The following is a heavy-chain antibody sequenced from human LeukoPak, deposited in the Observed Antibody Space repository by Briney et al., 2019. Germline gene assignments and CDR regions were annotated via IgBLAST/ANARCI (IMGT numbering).Heavy chain of an antibody. J-gene: IGHJ4*02. Sequence: PSETLSLTCTVSGGFISGHYWTWIRQPPGKGLEWIGYIYDSGRTTYNPSLKSRVTISVDPSKNQCSLKLSSVTAADTAVYYCAREGELTIDYWGQGTLVTVSS. D-gene: IGHD1-26*01. CDR3: AREGELTIDY. V-gene: IGHV4-59*11. CDR2: IYDSGRT. CDR1: GGFISGHY.